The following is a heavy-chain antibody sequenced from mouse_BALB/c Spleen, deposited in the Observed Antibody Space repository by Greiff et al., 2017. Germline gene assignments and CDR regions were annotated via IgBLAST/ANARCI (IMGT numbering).Heavy chain of an antibody. CDR1: GYTFTDYN. Sequence: EVQLQESGPELVKPGASVKISCKASGYTFTDYNMHWVKQSHGKSLEWIGYIYPYNGGTGYNQKFKSKATLTVDNSSSTAYMELRSLTSEDSAVYYCARRYYGSSYYAMDYWGQGTSVTVSS. CDR3: ARRYYGSSYYAMDY. CDR2: IYPYNGGT. V-gene: IGHV1S29*02. J-gene: IGHJ4*01. D-gene: IGHD1-1*01.